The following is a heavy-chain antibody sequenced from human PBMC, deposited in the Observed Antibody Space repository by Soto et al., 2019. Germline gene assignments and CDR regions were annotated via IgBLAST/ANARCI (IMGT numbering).Heavy chain of an antibody. CDR1: GVSLNSGHYY. Sequence: QVQLRESGPGLLKPLETLSLTCTVSGVSLNSGHYYWVWIRQSPGKGLAWIASIYYDESTYYNPSLKSRVTISTDKPKNQFSLTLKSVTAADTAVYYCGKVLIGATRHTDVDSWGQGALVTVSS. CDR3: GKVLIGATRHTDVDS. J-gene: IGHJ4*02. CDR2: IYYDEST. V-gene: IGHV4-39*01. D-gene: IGHD2-15*01.